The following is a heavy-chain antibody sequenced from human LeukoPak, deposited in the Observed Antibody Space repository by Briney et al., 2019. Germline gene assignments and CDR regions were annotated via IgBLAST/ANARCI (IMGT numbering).Heavy chain of an antibody. Sequence: GGSLRLSRAASGFTFSSYAMSWVRQAPGKGLEWVSAISGSGGSTYYADSVKGRFTISRDNSKNTLYLQMNSLRAEDTAVYYCAKVNGRFRELLWVYYFDYWGQGTLVTVSS. V-gene: IGHV3-23*01. CDR1: GFTFSSYA. D-gene: IGHD3-10*01. CDR2: ISGSGGST. CDR3: AKVNGRFRELLWVYYFDY. J-gene: IGHJ4*02.